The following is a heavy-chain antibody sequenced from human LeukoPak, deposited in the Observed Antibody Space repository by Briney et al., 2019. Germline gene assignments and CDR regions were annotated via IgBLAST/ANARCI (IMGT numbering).Heavy chain of an antibody. J-gene: IGHJ4*02. V-gene: IGHV3-7*01. CDR2: IKEDGSET. D-gene: IGHD5-24*01. CDR3: ARETPRRGETRDGYR. Sequence: GESLRLSCAASGFTVKKYWMNWVRQVPGKGLECLANIKEDGSETYYADSVKGRFTISRDNPKNLLFLQINSLRVEDTAVYYCARETPRRGETRDGYRWGQGTLVTVSS. CDR1: GFTVKKYW.